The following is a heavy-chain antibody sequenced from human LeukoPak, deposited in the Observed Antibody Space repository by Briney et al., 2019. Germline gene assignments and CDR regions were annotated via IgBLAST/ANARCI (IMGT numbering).Heavy chain of an antibody. CDR2: IIPILGIA. D-gene: IGHD5-18*01. Sequence: GSSVKVSCKASGGTFSSYAISWVRQAPGQGLEWMGRIIPILGIANYAQKFQGRVTITADKSTSTAYMELSSLRSEDTAVYYCARHTAMVTLFDYWGQGTLVTVSS. V-gene: IGHV1-69*04. J-gene: IGHJ4*02. CDR3: ARHTAMVTLFDY. CDR1: GGTFSSYA.